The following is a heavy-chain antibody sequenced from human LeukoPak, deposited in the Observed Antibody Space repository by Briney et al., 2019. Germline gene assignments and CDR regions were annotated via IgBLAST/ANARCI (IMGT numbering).Heavy chain of an antibody. V-gene: IGHV3-15*01. CDR2: IKSKTDGGTI. J-gene: IGHJ4*02. Sequence: GGSLRLSCAASGFTFSSAWMGWVRQAPGKGLEWVGRIKSKTDGGTIDYAAPLKGRFTISRDDSKNTVYLQMNSLKTEDTAVYYCTPNIGMTTVTKGFDWGQGTLVTVSS. CDR1: GFTFSSAW. CDR3: TPNIGMTTVTKGFD. D-gene: IGHD4-17*01.